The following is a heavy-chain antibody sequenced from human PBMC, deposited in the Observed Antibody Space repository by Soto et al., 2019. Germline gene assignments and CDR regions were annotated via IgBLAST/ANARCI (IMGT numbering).Heavy chain of an antibody. CDR2: ITRTDST. CDR3: AFGNLSYYFDY. J-gene: IGHJ4*02. CDR1: GLPFSDYA. Sequence: GVSLRLFCTAAGLPFSDYAMRLFRQAPGKGLEWVSAITRTDSTYYADSVKGRFTISRDNSKNTLYLQMNSLRAEDTAGYHCAFGNLSYYFDYWGQGTPVTVYS. D-gene: IGHD3-16*01. V-gene: IGHV3-23*01.